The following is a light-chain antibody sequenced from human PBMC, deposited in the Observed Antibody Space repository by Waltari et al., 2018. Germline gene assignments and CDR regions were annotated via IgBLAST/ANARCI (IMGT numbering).Light chain of an antibody. CDR3: QQYRNLWT. CDR1: QGRSNW. J-gene: IGKJ1*01. Sequence: TTACRASQGRSNWLAWDQQKPGKAPKVLIYKASTLESGVPSRFSGSGSGTEFTLTISSLQPDDFATYYCQQYRNLWTFGQGTKVEIK. V-gene: IGKV1-5*03. CDR2: KAS.